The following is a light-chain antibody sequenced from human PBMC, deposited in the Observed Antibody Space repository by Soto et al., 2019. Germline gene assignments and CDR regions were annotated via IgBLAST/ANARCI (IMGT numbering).Light chain of an antibody. CDR2: WAS. J-gene: IGKJ1*01. Sequence: DIELTQSPDSLAVSPGERATISCKSRQRVSYSSNARNFVAWYQQKTGQSPKLLLHWASIREAGVPDRFSGSASVTDFTLTVSGLQAEDVAVYYCHQYYRSPWTFGQGTRVQIK. CDR3: HQYYRSPWT. V-gene: IGKV4-1*01. CDR1: QRVSYSSNARNF.